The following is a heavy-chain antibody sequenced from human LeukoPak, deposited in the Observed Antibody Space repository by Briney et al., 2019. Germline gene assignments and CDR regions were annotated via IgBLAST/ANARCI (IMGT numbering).Heavy chain of an antibody. D-gene: IGHD2-2*01. CDR3: ARPSSTSRWYFDL. V-gene: IGHV4-59*01. Sequence: PSETLSLTCTVSGASISSYYWSWIRQPPGKGLEWIAYISYSGSTNYNPPLKSRVTISVDTSKNQFSLKLTSVTAADTAVYYCARPSSTSRWYFDLWGRGTLVTVSS. J-gene: IGHJ2*01. CDR1: GASISSYY. CDR2: ISYSGST.